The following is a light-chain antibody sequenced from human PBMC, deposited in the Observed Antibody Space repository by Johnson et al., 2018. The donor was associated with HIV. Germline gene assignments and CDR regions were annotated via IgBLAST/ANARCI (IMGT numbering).Light chain of an antibody. CDR3: GTWDSSLSAVV. CDR2: DNN. J-gene: IGLJ1*01. Sequence: QSVLTQPPSVSAAPGQKVTISCSGSNSNIGSNYVSWYQQLPGTAPKLLIYDNNKRPSGIPDRFSGSKSGTSATLGITGLQTGDEADYYCGTWDSSLSAVVFGTGTKVTVL. CDR1: NSNIGSNY. V-gene: IGLV1-51*01.